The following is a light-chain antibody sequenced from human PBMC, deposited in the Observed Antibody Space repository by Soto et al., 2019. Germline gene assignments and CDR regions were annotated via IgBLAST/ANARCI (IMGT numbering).Light chain of an antibody. CDR1: SSDVGGSNF. CDR3: VSYTSSTTYV. J-gene: IGLJ1*01. CDR2: DVA. V-gene: IGLV2-14*03. Sequence: QSALTQPASVSDSPGQSXXXXCTGTSSDVGGSNFVSWYQQHPGKPPKLIIYDVANRPSGVSNRFSGSKSGSTASLIISRLQTEDEADYYCVSYTSSTTYVFGTGTKLTVL.